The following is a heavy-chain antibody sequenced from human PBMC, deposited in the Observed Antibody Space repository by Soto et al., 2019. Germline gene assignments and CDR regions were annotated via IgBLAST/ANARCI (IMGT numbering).Heavy chain of an antibody. CDR1: GGSISSYY. J-gene: IGHJ6*02. Sequence: PSETLSLTCTVSGGSISSYYWSWIRQPPGKGLEWIGYIYYSGSTNYNPSLKSRVTISVDTSKNQFSLKLSSVTAADTAVYYCARDRGVATGDYYYYYGMDVWGQGTTVTVS. CDR2: IYYSGST. V-gene: IGHV4-59*01. D-gene: IGHD5-12*01. CDR3: ARDRGVATGDYYYYYGMDV.